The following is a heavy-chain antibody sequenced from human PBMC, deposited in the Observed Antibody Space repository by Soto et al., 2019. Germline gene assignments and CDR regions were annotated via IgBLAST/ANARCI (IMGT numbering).Heavy chain of an antibody. CDR1: GDSSSSYY. J-gene: IGHJ3*02. Sequence: QVQLQESGPGLVQPSETLSLICTVSGDSSSSYYWSWIRQPPGKGLEWIAYIYYIGSTTNYNPSLKSRVTISVDTSKNQFSLKLSSVTAADTAVYYCARTYDSSGPNSGGYGFDIWGQGTMVTVSS. CDR2: IYYIGSTT. V-gene: IGHV4-59*01. D-gene: IGHD3-22*01. CDR3: ARTYDSSGPNSGGYGFDI.